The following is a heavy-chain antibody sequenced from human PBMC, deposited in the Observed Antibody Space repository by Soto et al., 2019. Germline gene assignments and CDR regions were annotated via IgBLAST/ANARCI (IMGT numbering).Heavy chain of an antibody. Sequence: GGSLRLSCAASGFTFSSYAMHWVRQAPGKGLEWVAVISYDGSNKCYADSVKGRFTISRDNSKNTLYLQMNSLRAEDTAVYYCAEVGADYGMDVWGQGTTVTVSS. CDR2: ISYDGSNK. CDR1: GFTFSSYA. D-gene: IGHD1-26*01. J-gene: IGHJ6*02. V-gene: IGHV3-30-3*01. CDR3: AEVGADYGMDV.